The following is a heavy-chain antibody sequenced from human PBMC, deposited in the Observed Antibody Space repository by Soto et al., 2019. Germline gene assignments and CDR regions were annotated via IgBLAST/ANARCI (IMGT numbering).Heavy chain of an antibody. CDR3: ARGDYYESSGYYYYFDY. D-gene: IGHD3-22*01. J-gene: IGHJ4*02. CDR2: LWYDGSNK. V-gene: IGHV3-33*01. Sequence: QVQLVESGGGVVQPGRSLRLSCAASGFTFSSYGMHWVRQAPGKGLEWVAVLWYDGSNKYYADSVKGRFTISRDNSKNTLSLQMNSLRADDTAGYYCARGDYYESSGYYYYFDYWGQGTLVTVAS. CDR1: GFTFSSYG.